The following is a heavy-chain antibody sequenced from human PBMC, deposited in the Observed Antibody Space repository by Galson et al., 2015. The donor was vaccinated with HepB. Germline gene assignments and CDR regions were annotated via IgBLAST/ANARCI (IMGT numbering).Heavy chain of an antibody. CDR1: GFTFYNYA. J-gene: IGHJ2*01. V-gene: IGHV3-23*01. CDR2: ISGSGTGT. CDR3: AKSQFYYERSTKRIWFFDL. D-gene: IGHD3-16*01. Sequence: SLRLSCAASGFTFYNYAMSWVRQAPGKGLEWVSAISGSGTGTYYADFVKGRFTISRDNAKNTLYLQMNSLRADDTAIYYCAKSQFYYERSTKRIWFFDLCGRATLITVSS.